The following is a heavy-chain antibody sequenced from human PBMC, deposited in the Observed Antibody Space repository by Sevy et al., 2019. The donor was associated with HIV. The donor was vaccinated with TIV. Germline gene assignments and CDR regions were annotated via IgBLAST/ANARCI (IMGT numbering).Heavy chain of an antibody. CDR3: AREVGGFNWRPYYFDS. Sequence: GGSLRLSCAASAFTFSDYWMSWVRQSPGKGLEWVATIKQDESEKYYVDSVKGRFAISRDNVKNSVSLQMNGLRVEDTALYYCAREVGGFNWRPYYFDSWGQGTLVTVSS. D-gene: IGHD3-3*01. CDR1: AFTFSDYW. CDR2: IKQDESEK. V-gene: IGHV3-7*01. J-gene: IGHJ4*02.